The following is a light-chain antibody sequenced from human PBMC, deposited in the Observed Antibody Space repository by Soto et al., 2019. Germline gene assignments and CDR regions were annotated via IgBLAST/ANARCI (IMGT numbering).Light chain of an antibody. CDR1: QTVSNS. CDR2: KAS. Sequence: DIQMTQFPSTLSASVGDRVTITCRASQTVSNSLAWYQQKPGKAPKLLISKASKLESGVPSRFTGSGSGTEFTLTISRLQPDDFATYYCQQYRTYPFTFGPGAKVGV. J-gene: IGKJ3*01. CDR3: QQYRTYPFT. V-gene: IGKV1-5*03.